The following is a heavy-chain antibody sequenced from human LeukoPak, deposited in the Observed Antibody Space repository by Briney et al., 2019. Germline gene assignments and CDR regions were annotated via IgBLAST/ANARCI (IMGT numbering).Heavy chain of an antibody. D-gene: IGHD3-22*01. Sequence: SETLSLTCTVSGGSISSSSYYWGWIRQPPGKGLEWIGSIYYSGSTYYNPSLESRVTISVDTSKNQFSLKLSSVTAADTAVYYCASSYYDSSGIFDYWGQGTLVTVSS. V-gene: IGHV4-39*01. CDR3: ASSYYDSSGIFDY. CDR2: IYYSGST. CDR1: GGSISSSSYY. J-gene: IGHJ4*02.